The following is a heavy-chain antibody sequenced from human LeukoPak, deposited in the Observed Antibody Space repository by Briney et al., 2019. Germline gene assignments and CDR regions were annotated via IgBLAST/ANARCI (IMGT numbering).Heavy chain of an antibody. D-gene: IGHD4-17*01. V-gene: IGHV3-23*01. Sequence: GGSLRLSCAASGSTFSSYAMSWVRQAPGKGLEWVSAISGSGGSTYYADSVKGRFTISRDNSKNTLYLQMNSLRAEDTAVYYCAKDICYGDYGGFDYWGQGTLVTVSS. CDR1: GSTFSSYA. CDR2: ISGSGGST. J-gene: IGHJ4*02. CDR3: AKDICYGDYGGFDY.